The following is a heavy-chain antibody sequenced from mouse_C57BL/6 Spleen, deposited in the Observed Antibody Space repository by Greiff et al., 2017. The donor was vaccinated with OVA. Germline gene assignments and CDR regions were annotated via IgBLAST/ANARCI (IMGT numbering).Heavy chain of an antibody. CDR2: ISGGGGNT. CDR1: GFTFSSYT. D-gene: IGHD2-3*01. CDR3: ARLYDGYQGYFDY. V-gene: IGHV5-9*01. Sequence: EVQLVESGGGLVKPGGSLKLSCAASGFTFSSYTMSWVRQTPEKRLEWVATISGGGGNTYYPDSVKGRFTISRDNAKNTLCLQMSSLRSEDTALYYCARLYDGYQGYFDYWGQGTTLTVSS. J-gene: IGHJ2*01.